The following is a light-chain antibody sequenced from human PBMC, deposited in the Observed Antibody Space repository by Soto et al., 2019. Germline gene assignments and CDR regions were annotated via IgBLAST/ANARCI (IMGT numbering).Light chain of an antibody. Sequence: QAVVTQEPSLTVSPGGTVTLTCGSTTGAVTSDHYPYWFQQKPGQAPRTLIYDTSNKQYWTPARFSGSLLGGKAALTLSGAQPEDEADYFCLLVESGFGWVIGGGTQLTVL. CDR2: DTS. CDR1: TGAVTSDHY. CDR3: LLVESGFGWV. J-gene: IGLJ3*02. V-gene: IGLV7-46*01.